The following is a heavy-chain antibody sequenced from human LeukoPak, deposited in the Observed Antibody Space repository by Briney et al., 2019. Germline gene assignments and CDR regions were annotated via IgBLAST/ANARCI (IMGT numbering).Heavy chain of an antibody. V-gene: IGHV1-69*13. Sequence: SVKVSCKASGYTFTSYGISWVRQAPGQGLEWMGGIIPIFGTANYAQKFQGRVTITADESTSTAYMELSSLRSEDTAVYYCARGVASSGWYSPGYWGQGTLVTVSS. CDR1: GYTFTSYG. CDR3: ARGVASSGWYSPGY. D-gene: IGHD6-19*01. J-gene: IGHJ4*02. CDR2: IIPIFGTA.